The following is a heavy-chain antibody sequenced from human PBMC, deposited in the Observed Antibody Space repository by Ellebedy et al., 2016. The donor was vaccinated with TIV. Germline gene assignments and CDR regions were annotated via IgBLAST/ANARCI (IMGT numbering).Heavy chain of an antibody. CDR1: GGTFSSYA. CDR3: ARDDHYGQQLVFQGED. J-gene: IGHJ4*02. Sequence: SVKVSCXASGGTFSSYAISWVRQAPGQGLEWMGGIIPIFGTANYAQKFQGRVTITADKSTSTAYMELSSLRSEDTAVYYCARDDHYGQQLVFQGEDWGQGTLVTVSS. D-gene: IGHD6-13*01. V-gene: IGHV1-69*06. CDR2: IIPIFGTA.